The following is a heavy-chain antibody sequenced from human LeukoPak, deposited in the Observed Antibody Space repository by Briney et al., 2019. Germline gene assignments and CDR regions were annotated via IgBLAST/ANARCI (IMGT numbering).Heavy chain of an antibody. CDR3: AEVTVSDY. Sequence: PSETLSLTCTVSGGSISSRSSYWGWIRQPPGKGLEWIGSISYSGSTYYNPSLKSRVTISADTSKNQFSLKLSSVTAADTAVYYCAEVTVSDYWGQGTLVTVSS. D-gene: IGHD5-18*01. J-gene: IGHJ4*02. V-gene: IGHV4-39*01. CDR2: ISYSGST. CDR1: GGSISSRSSY.